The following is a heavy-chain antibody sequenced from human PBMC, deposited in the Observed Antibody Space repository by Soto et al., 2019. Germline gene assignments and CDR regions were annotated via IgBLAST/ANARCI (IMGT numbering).Heavy chain of an antibody. CDR3: ARDKVAGTYYFDY. CDR1: GYTFTSHY. D-gene: IGHD2-15*01. Sequence: ASVKVSCKASGYTFTSHYMHWVRQAPGQGLEWMGIINPSGGSTTYAQKFQGRVTMTRDTSTSTVYMELPSLRSEDTAVYYCARDKVAGTYYFDYWGQGTLVTVSS. V-gene: IGHV1-46*01. CDR2: INPSGGST. J-gene: IGHJ4*02.